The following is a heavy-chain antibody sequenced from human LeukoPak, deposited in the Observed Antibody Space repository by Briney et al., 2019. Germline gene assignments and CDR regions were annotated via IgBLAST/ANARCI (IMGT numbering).Heavy chain of an antibody. CDR2: ISSDGSST. Sequence: GGSMRLSCAASGFTFSSYWMHWVRQAPGRGLVWVSRISSDGSSTIYADSVKGRFTISRDNAKNTLYLQMNSLRAEDTAVYYCARDWGGYGPTSHDYWGQGTLVTVSS. CDR1: GFTFSSYW. J-gene: IGHJ4*02. V-gene: IGHV3-74*01. D-gene: IGHD3-16*01. CDR3: ARDWGGYGPTSHDY.